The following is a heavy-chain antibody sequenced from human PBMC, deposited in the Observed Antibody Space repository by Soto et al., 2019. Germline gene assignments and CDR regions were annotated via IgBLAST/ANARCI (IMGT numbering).Heavy chain of an antibody. D-gene: IGHD2-2*01. CDR1: GGSISSGGYY. CDR2: IHLSGST. CDR3: ARAVLVEPGVMAHWHYGLEV. J-gene: IGHJ6*02. V-gene: IGHV4-31*03. Sequence: SETLSLTCTVSGGSISSGGYYWSWIRQHPGKGLEWIAHIHLSGSTNYNPSLRSRVTITVDASNNHLSLKLNSVTAADTAVYYCARAVLVEPGVMAHWHYGLEVWGQGTTVTVSS.